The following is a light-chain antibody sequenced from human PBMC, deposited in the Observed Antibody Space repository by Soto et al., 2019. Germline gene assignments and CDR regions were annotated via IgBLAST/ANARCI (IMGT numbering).Light chain of an antibody. J-gene: IGKJ1*01. CDR3: QQYSSDST. V-gene: IGKV1-5*03. Sequence: DIRMTQSPSTLSASVGDRVTITCRASQSINNWLAWYQQKPGKAPKLLIYRASSLENGVPSRFSGRGSGTEFIFNLTSLQPDDFATYYCQQYSSDSTFGQGTKVEIK. CDR1: QSINNW. CDR2: RAS.